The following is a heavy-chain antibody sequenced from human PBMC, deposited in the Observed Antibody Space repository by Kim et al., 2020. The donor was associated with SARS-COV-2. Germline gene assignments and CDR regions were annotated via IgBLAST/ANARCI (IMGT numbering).Heavy chain of an antibody. V-gene: IGHV1-8*02. D-gene: IGHD3-22*01. J-gene: IGHJ6*02. CDR2: MNPNSGNT. Sequence: ASVKVSCKASGYTFTSYDINWVRQATGQGLEWMGWMNPNSGNTGYAQKFQGRVTMTRNTSISTAYMELSSLRSEDTAVYYCARGGRGSMIVVVIRPYYYYGMDGWGQGATVTVSS. CDR1: GYTFTSYD. CDR3: ARGGRGSMIVVVIRPYYYYGMDG.